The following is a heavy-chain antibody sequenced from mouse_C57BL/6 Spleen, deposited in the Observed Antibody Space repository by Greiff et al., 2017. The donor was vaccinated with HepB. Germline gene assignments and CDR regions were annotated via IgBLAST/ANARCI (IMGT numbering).Heavy chain of an antibody. CDR3: ARMDYYGSSWYFDV. D-gene: IGHD1-1*01. V-gene: IGHV1-18*01. Sequence: EVQLVESGPELVKPGASVKIPCKASGYTFTDYNMDWVKQSHGKSLEWIGDINPNNGGTIYNQKFKGKATLTVDKSSSTAYMELRSLTSEDTAVYYCARMDYYGSSWYFDVWGTGTTVTVSS. CDR2: INPNNGGT. CDR1: GYTFTDYN. J-gene: IGHJ1*03.